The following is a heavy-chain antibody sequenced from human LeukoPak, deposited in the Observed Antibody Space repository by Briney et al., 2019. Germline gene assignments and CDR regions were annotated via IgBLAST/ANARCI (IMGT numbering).Heavy chain of an antibody. CDR2: IKEDGSEK. CDR3: ARGVGGADY. V-gene: IGHV3-7*01. J-gene: IGHJ4*02. CDR1: GFTFSSYW. D-gene: IGHD2-21*01. Sequence: PXGSLXLSCAASGFTFSSYWMSWVRQAPGKGLEWVANIKEDGSEKYYVDSVKGRFTISRDNAKNSLDLQMNSLRAEDTAVYYCARGVGGADYWGQGTLVTVSS.